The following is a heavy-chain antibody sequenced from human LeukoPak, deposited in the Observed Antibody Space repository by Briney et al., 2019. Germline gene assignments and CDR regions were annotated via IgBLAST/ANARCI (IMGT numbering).Heavy chain of an antibody. CDR3: ARAPARHCSSTSCYGPPPYYMDV. CDR2: IKQDGSEE. D-gene: IGHD2-2*01. V-gene: IGHV3-7*01. Sequence: GGSLRLSCAASGFTFSSYWMSWVRQAPGKGLEWVANIKQDGSEEYYVDSVKGRFTISRDNAKNSLYLQMNSLRAEDTAAYYCARAPARHCSSTSCYGPPPYYMDVWGKGTTVTVSS. CDR1: GFTFSSYW. J-gene: IGHJ6*03.